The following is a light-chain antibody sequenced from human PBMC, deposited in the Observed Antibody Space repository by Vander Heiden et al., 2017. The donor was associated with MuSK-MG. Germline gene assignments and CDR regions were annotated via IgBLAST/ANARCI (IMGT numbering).Light chain of an antibody. CDR3: MQARQTPWT. V-gene: IGKV2-28*01. CDR2: LGF. CDR1: QSLLHGKGYTY. Sequence: DVVMTQSPLSLSVTPGEPASISCRSSQSLLHGKGYTYLDWYLQKPGQSPRLLIYLGFNRTSGVPDRFSGSGSGTDFTLKISRVEADDVGVYYCMQARQTPWTFGQGTKVEI. J-gene: IGKJ1*01.